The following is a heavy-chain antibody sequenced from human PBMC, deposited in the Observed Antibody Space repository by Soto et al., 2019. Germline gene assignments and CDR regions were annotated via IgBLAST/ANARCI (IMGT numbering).Heavy chain of an antibody. V-gene: IGHV1-18*01. D-gene: IGHD1-26*01. CDR1: GYTFSSFA. CDR2: ISTYSGDT. Sequence: ASVKVSCKTSGYTFSSFALTWVRQAPGQGLEWMGWISTYSGDTNYAQKFQGRLTMTADTSTRTAYMELRSLTSDDTAVYYCARDLLVQGSPIGFWGQGTLVTVS. J-gene: IGHJ4*02. CDR3: ARDLLVQGSPIGF.